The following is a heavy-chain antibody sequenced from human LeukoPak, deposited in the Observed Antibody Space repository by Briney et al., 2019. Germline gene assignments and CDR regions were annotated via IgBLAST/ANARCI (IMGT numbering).Heavy chain of an antibody. CDR1: GFTFSNYG. CDR3: AKMMRSGYDYPPATFDG. Sequence: QPGGSLRLSCAASGFTFSNYGMHWVRQAPGKGLEWVAFKRYDGNNEYYADSVKGRFTISRDNSKNTLYLQMNSLRAEDTAVYHCAKMMRSGYDYPPATFDGWGQGTQVLVSS. V-gene: IGHV3-30*02. J-gene: IGHJ5*02. D-gene: IGHD5-12*01. CDR2: KRYDGNNE.